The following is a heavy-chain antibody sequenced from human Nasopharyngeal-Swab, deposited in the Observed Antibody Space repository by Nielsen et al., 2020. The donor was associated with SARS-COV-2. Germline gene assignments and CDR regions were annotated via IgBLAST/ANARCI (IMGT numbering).Heavy chain of an antibody. V-gene: IGHV3-7*03. Sequence: GESLKISCGGSGFPFSDYWMSWVRQSPEKGLEWVANIKQDGTLKSYVDSVKGRFIISRDNAKNSLDLQMSSLRVEDTAVYYCVRNEIWGQGTLVTVS. CDR2: IKQDGTLK. J-gene: IGHJ4*02. CDR3: VRNEI. CDR1: GFPFSDYW.